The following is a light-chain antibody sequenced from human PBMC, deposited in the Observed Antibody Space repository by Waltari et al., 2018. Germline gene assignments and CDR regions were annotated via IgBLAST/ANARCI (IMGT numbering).Light chain of an antibody. CDR2: EVN. V-gene: IGLV2-18*02. CDR1: SSDIGSYNR. Sequence: QSALTQPPSVSGSPGQSVTISCTGTSSDIGSYNRVSWYQQPPGTAPKLMIYEVNNRPAGVPDRFAGSKPGNTASLTISGLQAEDEAGYYCSSYTASDVVFGGGTKLTVL. J-gene: IGLJ2*01. CDR3: SSYTASDVV.